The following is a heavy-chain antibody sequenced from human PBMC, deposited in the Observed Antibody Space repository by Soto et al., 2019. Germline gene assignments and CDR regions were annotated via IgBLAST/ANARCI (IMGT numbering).Heavy chain of an antibody. CDR1: GFIFRNYA. Sequence: PGGSLRLSCAASGFIFRNYAMHWVRQAPGKGLEWVSGISWNSGSIGYADSVKGRFTISRDNAKNSLYLQMNSLRAEDTALYYCAKGALYDSSGYSSDYWGQGTLVTVSS. CDR2: ISWNSGSI. CDR3: AKGALYDSSGYSSDY. V-gene: IGHV3-9*01. D-gene: IGHD3-22*01. J-gene: IGHJ4*02.